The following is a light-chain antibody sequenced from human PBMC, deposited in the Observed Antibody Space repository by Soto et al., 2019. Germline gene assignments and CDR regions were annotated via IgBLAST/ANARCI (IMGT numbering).Light chain of an antibody. Sequence: EIVLTQSPGTLSLSPGERATLSCRASQSVSSSYLAWYQQKPGQAPRPLIYGASGRAAGIPDRFSGSGSGTDFTLPISGLEPEDFAESYCEPYGSSPIFTFGPGTKVDIK. J-gene: IGKJ3*01. CDR3: EPYGSSPIFT. CDR1: QSVSSSY. CDR2: GAS. V-gene: IGKV3-20*01.